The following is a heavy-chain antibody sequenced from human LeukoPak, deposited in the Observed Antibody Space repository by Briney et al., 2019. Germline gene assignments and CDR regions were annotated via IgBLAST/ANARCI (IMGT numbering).Heavy chain of an antibody. CDR3: ARALNQYSSRWSPKYHYYYYMDV. D-gene: IGHD6-13*01. CDR1: GYTFTGYY. V-gene: IGHV1-2*02. J-gene: IGHJ6*03. Sequence: ASVKVSCKASGYTFTGYYMHWVRQSPGQGLEWVVGINPNSGGINYAQKFQGRVTMTRDTSISTAYMQLSRLRSDDTAVYYYARALNQYSSRWSPKYHYYYYMDVWGKGTTVTVSS. CDR2: INPNSGGI.